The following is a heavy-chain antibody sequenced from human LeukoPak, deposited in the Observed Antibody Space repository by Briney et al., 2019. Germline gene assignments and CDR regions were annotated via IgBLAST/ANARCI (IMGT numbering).Heavy chain of an antibody. Sequence: LGGSLRLSCAASGFTLSSYWMHWVRQVPGKGLVWVSRINPDGSTTTYADSVKGRFTISRDNAKNTLYLQMNSLRAEDTAVYYCARVRVGAYDFEYWGQGTLVTVSS. CDR2: INPDGSTT. CDR3: ARVRVGAYDFEY. V-gene: IGHV3-74*01. J-gene: IGHJ4*02. CDR1: GFTLSSYW. D-gene: IGHD3-10*01.